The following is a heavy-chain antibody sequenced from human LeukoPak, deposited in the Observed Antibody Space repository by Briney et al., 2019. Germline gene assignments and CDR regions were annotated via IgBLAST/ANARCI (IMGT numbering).Heavy chain of an antibody. CDR3: ARETYSYGQPTWFDP. J-gene: IGHJ5*02. CDR1: GYSISSGYY. Sequence: SETLSLTCTVSGYSISSGYYWGWIRQPPGKGLELIGTIHHSRSTYHSPSLKSRVTISVDTSKNQFSLKLSSVTAADTAVYYCARETYSYGQPTWFDPWGQGTLVTVSS. D-gene: IGHD5-18*01. V-gene: IGHV4-38-2*02. CDR2: IHHSRST.